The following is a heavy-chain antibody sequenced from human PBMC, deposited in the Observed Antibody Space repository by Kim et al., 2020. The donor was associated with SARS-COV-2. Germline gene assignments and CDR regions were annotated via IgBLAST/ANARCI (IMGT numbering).Heavy chain of an antibody. CDR2: IYYSGST. V-gene: IGHV4-31*03. CDR1: GGSISSGGYY. D-gene: IGHD2-2*01. J-gene: IGHJ6*02. CDR3: ARSDPLMPGMDV. Sequence: SETLSLTCTVSGGSISSGGYYWSWIRQHPGKGLEWIGYIYYSGSTYYNPSLKSRVTISVDTSKNQFSLKLSSVTAADTAVYYCARSDPLMPGMDVWGQGTTVTVSS.